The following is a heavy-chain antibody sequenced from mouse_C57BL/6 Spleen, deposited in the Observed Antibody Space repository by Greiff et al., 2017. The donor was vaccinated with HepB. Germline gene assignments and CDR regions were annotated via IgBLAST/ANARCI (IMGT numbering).Heavy chain of an antibody. J-gene: IGHJ2*01. CDR2: IYPRSGNT. Sequence: QVQLKESGAELARPGASVKLSCKASGYTFTSYGISWVKQRTGQGLEWIGEIYPRSGNTYYNEKFKGKATLTADKSSSTAYMELRSLTSEDSAVYFCARGVITTVPDYWGQGTTLTVSS. D-gene: IGHD1-1*01. CDR3: ARGVITTVPDY. CDR1: GYTFTSYG. V-gene: IGHV1-81*01.